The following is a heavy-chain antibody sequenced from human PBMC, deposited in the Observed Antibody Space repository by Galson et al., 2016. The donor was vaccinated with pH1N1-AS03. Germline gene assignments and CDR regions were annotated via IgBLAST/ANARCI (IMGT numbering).Heavy chain of an antibody. Sequence: SLRLSCAASGFSVRANAMSWVRQAPGKGLEWVASLDGGGDGTHYADSVKGRFTIYRDNSKNMLYLQMNSLRAEDTAIYYCAKDFLGWASDVWGQGTMVTVSS. CDR1: GFSVRANA. CDR3: AKDFLGWASDV. CDR2: LDGGGDGT. D-gene: IGHD1-26*01. V-gene: IGHV3-23*01. J-gene: IGHJ3*01.